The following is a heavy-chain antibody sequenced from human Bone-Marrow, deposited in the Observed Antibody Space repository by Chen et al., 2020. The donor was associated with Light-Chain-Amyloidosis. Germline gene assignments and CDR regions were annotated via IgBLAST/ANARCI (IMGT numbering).Heavy chain of an antibody. CDR1: GGSISSSGHY. CDR3: ARSYSAYDPRAAFDC. Sequence: QVQLQESGPGLVKTSQTLSLTCTVSGGSISSSGHYWSWIRQQPGKGLEWMGFIYYSGTTYYNPSLKNRITISLDTSKNQFSLKLSAVTAADTAVYYCARSYSAYDPRAAFDCWGQGTKVTVSS. V-gene: IGHV4-31*03. J-gene: IGHJ3*01. CDR2: IYYSGTT. D-gene: IGHD5-12*01.